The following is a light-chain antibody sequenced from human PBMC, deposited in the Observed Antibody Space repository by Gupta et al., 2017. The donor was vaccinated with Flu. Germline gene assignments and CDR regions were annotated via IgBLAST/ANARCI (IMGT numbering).Light chain of an antibody. Sequence: DIQLTQSPSSLSASVGDRVTITCRASQGISTYLNWYRQKPGRAPEVLIYGASRVQGGVPSRFSGSGSGTEFTLTISRRQPEDFATFYCQQTDKSPITFGQGTRLEIK. J-gene: IGKJ5*01. CDR3: QQTDKSPIT. CDR2: GAS. CDR1: QGISTY. V-gene: IGKV1-39*01.